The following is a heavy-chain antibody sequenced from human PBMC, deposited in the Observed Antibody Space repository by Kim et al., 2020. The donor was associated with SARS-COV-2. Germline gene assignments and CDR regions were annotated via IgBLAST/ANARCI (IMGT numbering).Heavy chain of an antibody. CDR3: AGQKYYYGSGSYSHFDY. J-gene: IGHJ4*02. CDR1: GGTFSSYA. D-gene: IGHD3-10*01. V-gene: IGHV1-69*13. CDR2: IIPIFGTA. Sequence: SVKVSCKASGGTFSSYAISWVRQAPGQGLEWMGGIIPIFGTANYAQKFQGRVTITADESTSTAYMELSSLRSEDTAVYYCAGQKYYYGSGSYSHFDYWGQGTLGTVSS.